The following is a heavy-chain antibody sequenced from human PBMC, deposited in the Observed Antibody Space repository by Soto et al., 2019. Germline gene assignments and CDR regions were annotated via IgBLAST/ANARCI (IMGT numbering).Heavy chain of an antibody. Sequence: ASVKVSCKASGYTFTSYYMHWVRQAPGQGLEWMGIINPSGGSTSYAQKFQGRVTMTRDTSTSTVYMELSSLRSEDTAVYYCARVGNMIVEDNWFDPWGQGTLVTVSS. V-gene: IGHV1-46*01. D-gene: IGHD3-22*01. CDR3: ARVGNMIVEDNWFDP. CDR2: INPSGGST. CDR1: GYTFTSYY. J-gene: IGHJ5*02.